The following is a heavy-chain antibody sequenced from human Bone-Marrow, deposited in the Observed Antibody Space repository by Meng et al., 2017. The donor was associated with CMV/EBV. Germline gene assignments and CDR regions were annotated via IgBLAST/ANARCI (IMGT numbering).Heavy chain of an antibody. Sequence: LTCAASGFTFSSYWMHWVRQAPGKGLVWVSRINSDGSSTSYADSVKGRFTISRDNAKNTLYLQMNSLRAEDTAVYYCAREVGATAAGLGYWGQGTRVTGSS. CDR2: INSDGSST. CDR1: GFTFSSYW. V-gene: IGHV3-74*01. D-gene: IGHD1-26*01. J-gene: IGHJ4*02. CDR3: AREVGATAAGLGY.